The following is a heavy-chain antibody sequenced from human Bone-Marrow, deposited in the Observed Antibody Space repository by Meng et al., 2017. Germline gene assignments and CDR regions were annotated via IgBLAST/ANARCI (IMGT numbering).Heavy chain of an antibody. CDR3: ARAKPGGLLWFGELPDAFDI. D-gene: IGHD3-10*01. V-gene: IGHV1-8*03. J-gene: IGHJ3*02. CDR1: GYTFTSYD. CDR2: MNPNSGNT. Sequence: ASVKVSCKASGYTFTSYDINWVRQATGQGLEWMGWMNPNSGNTGYAQKFQGKVPITRNTSISTAYMELSRLRSEDTAVYYCARAKPGGLLWFGELPDAFDIWGQGTMVTVSS.